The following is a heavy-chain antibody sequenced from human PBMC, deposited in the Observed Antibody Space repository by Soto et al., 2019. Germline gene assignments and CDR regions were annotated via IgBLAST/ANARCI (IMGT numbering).Heavy chain of an antibody. Sequence: QVQLVQSGAEVEKPGSSVKVSCKVSGGTTSSYTIGWVRQAPGQGIQWMGNIVPMIGKGEYAQTFQERVTLTADKYTRKAYMELSRLRSEDTAVYFCALRTGNWNPLADWGQGTLVTVSS. J-gene: IGHJ4*02. D-gene: IGHD1-1*01. CDR2: IVPMIGKG. CDR1: GGTTSSYT. V-gene: IGHV1-69*02. CDR3: ALRTGNWNPLAD.